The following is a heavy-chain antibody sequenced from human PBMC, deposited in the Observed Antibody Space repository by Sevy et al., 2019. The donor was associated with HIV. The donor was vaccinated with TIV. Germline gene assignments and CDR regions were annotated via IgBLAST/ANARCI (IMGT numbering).Heavy chain of an antibody. CDR1: GFTFDDYT. D-gene: IGHD6-19*01. Sequence: GGSLRLSCAASGFTFDDYTMHWVRQAPGKGLEWVPLISWDGGSTYYADSVKGRFTISRDNSKNSLYLQMNSLRTEDTALYYCAKDSTGGYSSGWYAFDIWGQGTMVTVSS. J-gene: IGHJ3*02. CDR2: ISWDGGST. V-gene: IGHV3-43*01. CDR3: AKDSTGGYSSGWYAFDI.